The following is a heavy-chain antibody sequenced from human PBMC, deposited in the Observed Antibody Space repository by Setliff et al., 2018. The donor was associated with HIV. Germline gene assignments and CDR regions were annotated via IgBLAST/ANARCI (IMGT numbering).Heavy chain of an antibody. D-gene: IGHD1-26*01. CDR1: GGTFSSYA. J-gene: IGHJ3*02. V-gene: IGHV1-69*05. Sequence: ASVKVSCKASGGTFSSYAISWVRQAPGQGLEWIGGIIPIFGTANYAQKFQGRVTITTDESTGTTYMELSSLRSEDTAVYYCAREVGTYSGSYAVADGFGIWGQGTMVTVSS. CDR3: AREVGTYSGSYAVADGFGI. CDR2: IIPIFGTA.